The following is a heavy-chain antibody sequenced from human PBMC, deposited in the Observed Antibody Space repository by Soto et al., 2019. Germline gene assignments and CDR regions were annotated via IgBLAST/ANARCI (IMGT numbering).Heavy chain of an antibody. CDR3: ARIFLWFGETLYP. Sequence: NPSETLSLTCTVSGGSISSSSYYWGWIRQPPGKGLEWIGSIYYSGSTYYNPSLKSRVTISVDTSKNQFSLKLSSVTAADTAVYYCARIFLWFGETLYPWGQGTLVTVSS. J-gene: IGHJ5*02. D-gene: IGHD3-10*01. CDR1: GGSISSSSYY. V-gene: IGHV4-39*01. CDR2: IYYSGST.